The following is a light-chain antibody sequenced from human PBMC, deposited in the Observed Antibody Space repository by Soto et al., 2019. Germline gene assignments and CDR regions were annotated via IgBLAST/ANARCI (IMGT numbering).Light chain of an antibody. CDR3: SSRTSIDTRV. CDR2: DVS. CDR1: SSDVGGYNY. V-gene: IGLV2-14*03. Sequence: QSALTQPASVSASPGQSITISCTGTSSDVGGYNYVSWYQHHPGKAPKLLLYDVSNRPSGVSNRFSGSKSGNTASLTISGLPAEDEADYYCSSRTSIDTRVFGGGTKLTVL. J-gene: IGLJ3*02.